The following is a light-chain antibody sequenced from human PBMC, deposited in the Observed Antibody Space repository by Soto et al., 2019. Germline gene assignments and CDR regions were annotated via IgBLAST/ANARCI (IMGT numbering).Light chain of an antibody. CDR1: QSIGNF. V-gene: IGKV3-11*01. Sequence: EIVRTQSPANLYLSPGERLTTPCRTSQSIGNFLAWYQQKPGQPHRLLICEAYNRAAGVPARFSGSGSGTDFTLTIRSLEPEDFAVHVGQQRSRWPPITVGQGTRLETK. CDR2: EAY. CDR3: QQRSRWPPIT. J-gene: IGKJ5*01.